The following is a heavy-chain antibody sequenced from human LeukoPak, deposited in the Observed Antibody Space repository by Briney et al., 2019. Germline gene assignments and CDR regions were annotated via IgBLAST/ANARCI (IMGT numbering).Heavy chain of an antibody. CDR1: GASFSGYY. CDR3: ASSRGYTSGLWYYYMDV. Sequence: PSETLSLTCAVYGASFSGYYWSWIRQPPGQGLEWIAEINNSGTTNYNPSLKGRVTISVDTSKNQFSLRLSSVTAVDTAVYYCASSRGYTSGLWYYYMDVWGKGTTVTASS. CDR2: INNSGTT. V-gene: IGHV4-34*01. J-gene: IGHJ6*03. D-gene: IGHD6-25*01.